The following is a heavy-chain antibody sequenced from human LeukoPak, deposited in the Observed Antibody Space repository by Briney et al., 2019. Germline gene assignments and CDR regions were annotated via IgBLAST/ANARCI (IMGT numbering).Heavy chain of an antibody. D-gene: IGHD4-17*01. Sequence: ASVKVSCKVSGYTLTELSMHWVRQAPGKGLEWMGGFDPEDGETIYAQKFQGRVTMTEDTSTDTAYMELSSLRSEDTAVYYCATGGDYVRGGYYGMDVWAKGPRSPSP. V-gene: IGHV1-24*01. CDR2: FDPEDGET. J-gene: IGHJ6*02. CDR3: ATGGDYVRGGYYGMDV. CDR1: GYTLTELS.